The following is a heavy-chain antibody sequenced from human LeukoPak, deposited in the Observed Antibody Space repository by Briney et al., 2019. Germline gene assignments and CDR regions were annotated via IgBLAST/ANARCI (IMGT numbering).Heavy chain of an antibody. V-gene: IGHV3-21*01. CDR2: ISSSSSYI. Sequence: GGSLRLSCAASAFTFSNYAMNWVRQAPGKGLEWVSGISSSSSYIYYADSVKGRFTISRDNAKNSLYLQMNSLRAEDTAVYYCATAGYDYGDYVYAFDIWGQGTMVTVSS. J-gene: IGHJ3*02. CDR1: AFTFSNYA. CDR3: ATAGYDYGDYVYAFDI. D-gene: IGHD4-17*01.